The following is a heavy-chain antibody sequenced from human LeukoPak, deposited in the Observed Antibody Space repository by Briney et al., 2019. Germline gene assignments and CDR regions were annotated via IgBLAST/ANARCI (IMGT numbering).Heavy chain of an antibody. J-gene: IGHJ4*02. CDR2: IYYSGST. Sequence: SQTLSLTCTVSGGSISSGDYCWSWIRQPPGKGLEWIGYIYYSGSTYYNPSLKSRVTISVDTSKNQFSLKLSSVTAADTAVYYCARGSQDGSLFDYWGQGTLVTVSS. V-gene: IGHV4-30-4*08. D-gene: IGHD3-10*01. CDR3: ARGSQDGSLFDY. CDR1: GGSISSGDYC.